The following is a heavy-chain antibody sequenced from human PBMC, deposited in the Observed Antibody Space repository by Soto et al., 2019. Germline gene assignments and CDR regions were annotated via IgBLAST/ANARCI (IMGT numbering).Heavy chain of an antibody. D-gene: IGHD2-2*01. CDR1: GGSISSGGYY. V-gene: IGHV4-31*03. Sequence: QVQLQESGPGLVKPSQTLSLTCTVSGGSISSGGYYWSWIRQHPGKGLEWIGDIYYSGSTYYNPSLKSRVTISVDTSKNQFSLKLSSVTAADTAVYYCARVGIVVVPAARGRFDPWGQGTLVTVSS. CDR3: ARVGIVVVPAARGRFDP. J-gene: IGHJ5*02. CDR2: IYYSGST.